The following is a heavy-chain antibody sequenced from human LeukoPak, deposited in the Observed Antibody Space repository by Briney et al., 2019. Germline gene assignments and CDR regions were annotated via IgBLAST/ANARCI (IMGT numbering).Heavy chain of an antibody. D-gene: IGHD6-19*01. CDR3: AKVPRQNGWFPLSDY. CDR2: ISYDGGNK. Sequence: GSVRLSCAASGFTFSSYAMHWVRQAPGKGLEWVAVISYDGGNKYYAESVKGRFTISRANSKNTLYLQMNSLRAEDTAVYYCAKVPRQNGWFPLSDYWVQGAVVTVAS. J-gene: IGHJ4*02. V-gene: IGHV3-30*18. CDR1: GFTFSSYA.